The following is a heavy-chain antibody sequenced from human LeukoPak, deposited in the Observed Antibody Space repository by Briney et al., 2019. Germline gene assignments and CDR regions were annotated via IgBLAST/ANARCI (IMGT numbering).Heavy chain of an antibody. V-gene: IGHV1-8*01. J-gene: IGHJ4*02. CDR2: MNPNSGNT. D-gene: IGHD6-19*01. Sequence: ASVKVSFKASVYTFTSYDINWVRQATGQGLEWMGWMNPNSGNTGYAQKFQGRVTMTRNTSISTAYMELSSLRSEDTAVYYCARGSSRGWYLEGGYLDYWGQGTLVTVSS. CDR3: ARGSSRGWYLEGGYLDY. CDR1: VYTFTSYD.